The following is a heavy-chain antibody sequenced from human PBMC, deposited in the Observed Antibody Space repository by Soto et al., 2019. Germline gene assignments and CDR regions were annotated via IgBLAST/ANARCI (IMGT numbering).Heavy chain of an antibody. V-gene: IGHV3-23*01. CDR3: AKDAVYDDGVWLPDY. CDR1: GFTFSTRA. Sequence: PGGSLRLSCVASGFTFSTRAMMWVRQAPGKGLEWVSGIVGSGDAFHADSVKGRFTISKDNSKNTLYLQMNGLRAEDTAVYFCAKDAVYDDGVWLPDYWGQGTLVTVS. J-gene: IGHJ4*02. D-gene: IGHD4-17*01. CDR2: IVGSGDA.